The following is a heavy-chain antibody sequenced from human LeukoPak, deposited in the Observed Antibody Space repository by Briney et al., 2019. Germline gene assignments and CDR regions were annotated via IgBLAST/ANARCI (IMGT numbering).Heavy chain of an antibody. Sequence: PSETLSLTCAIYGGSFSGYDWSWIRQPQGKGLEWIGEMTHSGSTNYNPSLKSRVTISVDTSKNQFSLKLSSVTAADTAVYYCARRTRITIFGGHSPAFDIWGQGTMVTVSS. CDR3: ARRTRITIFGGHSPAFDI. J-gene: IGHJ3*02. CDR2: MTHSGST. V-gene: IGHV4-34*01. CDR1: GGSFSGYD. D-gene: IGHD3-3*01.